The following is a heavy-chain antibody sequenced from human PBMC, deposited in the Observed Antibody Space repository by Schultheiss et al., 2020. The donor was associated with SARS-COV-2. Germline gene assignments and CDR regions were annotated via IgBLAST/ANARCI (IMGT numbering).Heavy chain of an antibody. V-gene: IGHV4-61*01. CDR1: GGSISSGYY. Sequence: SETLSLTCAVSGGSISSGYYWGLIRQPPGKGLEWIGYIYYSGSTNYNPSLKSRVTISVDTSKNQFSLKLSSVTAADTAVYYCAREQPSYYYDSSGYDAFDIWGQGTMVTVAS. D-gene: IGHD3-22*01. J-gene: IGHJ3*02. CDR2: IYYSGST. CDR3: AREQPSYYYDSSGYDAFDI.